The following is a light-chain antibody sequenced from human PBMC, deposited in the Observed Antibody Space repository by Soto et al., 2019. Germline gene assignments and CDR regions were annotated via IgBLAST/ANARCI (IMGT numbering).Light chain of an antibody. Sequence: DLQMTQSPSTLSASVGDRVTITCRASQSINNWLAWYQQKPGKAPKLLIFDAFNLESGVPFRFSGSGFGTEFTLTISSLQPDDSATYYCQQYNSYSWTFGQGTKVEIK. J-gene: IGKJ1*01. CDR2: DAF. V-gene: IGKV1-5*01. CDR3: QQYNSYSWT. CDR1: QSINNW.